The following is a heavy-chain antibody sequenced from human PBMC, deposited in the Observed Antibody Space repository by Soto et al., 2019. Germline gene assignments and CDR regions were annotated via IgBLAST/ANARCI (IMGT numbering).Heavy chain of an antibody. Sequence: EVQLVESGGGLVKPGGSLRLSCSASGFSFSNYAMSWVRQAPGQGLEWVSSLTSTSHTYYADSVKGRFTISRDNAMNSLYLRMNSLRAKGTAVYYCTGRDREARGGHYSEYWGQGTLVTVSS. J-gene: IGHJ4*02. V-gene: IGHV3-21*01. CDR2: LTSTSHT. CDR1: GFSFSNYA. CDR3: TGRDREARGGHYSEY. D-gene: IGHD3-22*01.